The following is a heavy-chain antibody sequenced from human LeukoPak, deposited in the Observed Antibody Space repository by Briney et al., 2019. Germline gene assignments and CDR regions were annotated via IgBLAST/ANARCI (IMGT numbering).Heavy chain of an antibody. D-gene: IGHD3-16*01. CDR1: GFSFSIYA. Sequence: PGGSLRLSCAASGFSFSIYAMTWVRQAPGKGLEWVCSITAEAGSAFYADSVKGRFIVSRDNSKSTVFLQMNSLRVEDKATYYCAKDGDIPLTADYIWGPDYWGQGTLVPVPS. CDR2: ITAEAGSA. V-gene: IGHV3-23*01. J-gene: IGHJ4*01. CDR3: AKDGDIPLTADYIWGPDY.